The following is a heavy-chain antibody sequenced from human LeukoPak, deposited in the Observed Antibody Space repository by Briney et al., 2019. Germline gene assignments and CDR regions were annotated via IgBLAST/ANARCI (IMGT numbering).Heavy chain of an antibody. V-gene: IGHV3-21*01. Sequence: KTGGSLRLSCAASGFTFSSYSMNWVRQAPGKGLEWVSSISSSSSYIYYADSVKGRFTISRDNAKNSLYLQMNSLRAEDTAVYYCARAPITSPFYFDYWGQGTLVTVSS. CDR2: ISSSSSYI. CDR1: GFTFSSYS. CDR3: ARAPITSPFYFDY. D-gene: IGHD2-2*01. J-gene: IGHJ4*02.